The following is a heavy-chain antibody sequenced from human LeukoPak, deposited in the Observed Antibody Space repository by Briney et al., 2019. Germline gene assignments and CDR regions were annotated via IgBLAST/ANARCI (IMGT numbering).Heavy chain of an antibody. V-gene: IGHV1-2*04. CDR3: ARDEMATTGYYYYGMDV. CDR1: GYSFINYG. D-gene: IGHD5-24*01. Sequence: ASVKVSCKASGYSFINYGLSWVRQAPGQGLEWMGWINPNSGGTNYAQKFQGWVTMTRDTSISTAYMELSRLRSDDTAVYYCARDEMATTGYYYYGMDVWGQGTTVTVSS. J-gene: IGHJ6*02. CDR2: INPNSGGT.